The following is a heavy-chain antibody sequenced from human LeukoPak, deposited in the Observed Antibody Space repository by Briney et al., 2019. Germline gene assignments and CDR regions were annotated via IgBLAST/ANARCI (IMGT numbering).Heavy chain of an antibody. V-gene: IGHV3-21*01. CDR3: ARVSSVPTPRALDY. J-gene: IGHJ4*02. D-gene: IGHD4/OR15-4a*01. CDR2: ISGSSNYI. CDR1: GFSFSTYS. Sequence: GGSLRPSCAASGFSFSTYSMNWVRQAPGKGPEWVSSISGSSNYIFYTDSVKGRFTVSRDNAKNSLYLEMNSLRGEDTAVYYCARVSSVPTPRALDYWGQGTLVTVSP.